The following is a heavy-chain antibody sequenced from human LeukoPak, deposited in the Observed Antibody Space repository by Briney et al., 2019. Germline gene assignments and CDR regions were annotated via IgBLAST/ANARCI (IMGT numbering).Heavy chain of an antibody. CDR2: ISGSRNNT. CDR3: AKDMDHDYDDYGFDY. Sequence: GGSLRLSCAASGFTFSSYAMAWVRQAPGQGLEWVSAISGSRNNTYYADSVKGRFTISRDNSKNTVYLQMNSLRAEDTAVYYCAKDMDHDYDDYGFDYWGQGTPVTVSS. D-gene: IGHD4-17*01. V-gene: IGHV3-23*01. CDR1: GFTFSSYA. J-gene: IGHJ4*02.